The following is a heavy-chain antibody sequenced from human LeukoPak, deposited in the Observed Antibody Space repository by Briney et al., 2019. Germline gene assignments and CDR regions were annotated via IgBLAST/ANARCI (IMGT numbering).Heavy chain of an antibody. CDR2: INHSGST. J-gene: IGHJ4*02. CDR1: GGSFSGYY. D-gene: IGHD1-26*01. V-gene: IGHV4-34*01. Sequence: PSETLSLTCAVYGGSFSGYYWSWIRQPPGKGLEWIGEINHSGSTNYNPSLKSRVTISVDTSKNQFSLKLSSVTAADTAVYYCAREDRVGATTGSDYWGQGTLVTVSS. CDR3: AREDRVGATTGSDY.